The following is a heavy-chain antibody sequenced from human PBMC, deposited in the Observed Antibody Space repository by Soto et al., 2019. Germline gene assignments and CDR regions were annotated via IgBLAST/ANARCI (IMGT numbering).Heavy chain of an antibody. J-gene: IGHJ4*02. V-gene: IGHV3-33*01. CDR1: GFTFSSYG. CDR2: IWHDGTKK. Sequence: QVQLVESGGGVVQPGKSLRLSCAASGFTFSSYGMHWVRQAPGKGLDWVAVIWHDGTKKYYADSVKGRLTISRDNSKNTLNLQMNSPRAEDTAVYYCARYSSSWDYWGQGTLVTVSS. CDR3: ARYSSSWDY. D-gene: IGHD6-6*01.